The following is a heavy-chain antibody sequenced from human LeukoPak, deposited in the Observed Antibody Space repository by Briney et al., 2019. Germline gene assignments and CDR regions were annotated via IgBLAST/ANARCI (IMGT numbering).Heavy chain of an antibody. V-gene: IGHV4-39*07. CDR2: IYYSGGT. CDR3: ASHGDSGSYFYYYYMDV. D-gene: IGHD1-26*01. Sequence: PSETLSLTCTVSGGSISSSSYYWGWIRQPPGKGLEWIGSIYYSGGTYYNPSLKSRVTISVDTSKNQFSLKLSSVTAADTAVYYCASHGDSGSYFYYYYMDVWGKGTTVTVSS. CDR1: GGSISSSSYY. J-gene: IGHJ6*03.